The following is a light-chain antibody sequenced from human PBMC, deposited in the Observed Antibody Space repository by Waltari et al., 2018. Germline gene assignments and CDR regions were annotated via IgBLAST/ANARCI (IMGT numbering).Light chain of an antibody. Sequence: QSALTQPASVSGSPGQSITISCTGTSSDIGNYNFVSWYQQPPGKAPKLTLYDVSNPPSGVSNRFSGSWSGNTASLTISGLQAEDEADYYCNSYTTGSTLTVIFGGGTKLTVL. V-gene: IGLV2-14*03. CDR2: DVS. CDR3: NSYTTGSTLTVI. CDR1: SSDIGNYNF. J-gene: IGLJ2*01.